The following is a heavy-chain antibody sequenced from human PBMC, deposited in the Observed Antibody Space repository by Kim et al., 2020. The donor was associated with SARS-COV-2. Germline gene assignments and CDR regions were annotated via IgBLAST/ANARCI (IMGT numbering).Heavy chain of an antibody. CDR1: GFTFSSYG. V-gene: IGHV3-30*18. J-gene: IGHJ3*02. Sequence: GGSLRLSCAASGFTFSSYGMHWVRQAPGKGLEWVAVISYDGSNKYYADSVKGRFTISRDNSKNTLYLQMNSLRAEDTAVYYCANLYGDYGAFDIWGQGTMVTVSS. CDR2: ISYDGSNK. CDR3: ANLYGDYGAFDI. D-gene: IGHD4-17*01.